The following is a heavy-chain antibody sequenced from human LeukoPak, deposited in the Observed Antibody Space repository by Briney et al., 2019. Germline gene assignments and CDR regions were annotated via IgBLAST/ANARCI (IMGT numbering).Heavy chain of an antibody. Sequence: SETLSLTCAVTGESFSGYYWSWIRQPPGKGLEWIGDINHSGSTNYNPSLKSRVPISVDTSKHQFSLTLNSVTAAGTAVYFCARGGGRDFHYWGQGTLITVSS. CDR3: ARGGGRDFHY. J-gene: IGHJ4*02. V-gene: IGHV4-34*01. CDR1: GESFSGYY. D-gene: IGHD2-15*01. CDR2: INHSGST.